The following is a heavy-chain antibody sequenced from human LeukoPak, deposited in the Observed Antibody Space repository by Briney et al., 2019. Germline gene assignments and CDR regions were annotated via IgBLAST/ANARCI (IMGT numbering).Heavy chain of an antibody. D-gene: IGHD6-19*01. CDR3: ARDLGRSSGWYPVYFDY. V-gene: IGHV3-21*01. CDR1: GFTFSSYS. CDR2: ISSSSSYI. J-gene: IGHJ4*02. Sequence: GGSLRLPCAASGFTFSSYSMNWVRQAPGKGLEWVSSISSSSSYIYYADSVKGRFTISRDNAKNSLYLQMNGLRAEDTAVYYCARDLGRSSGWYPVYFDYWGQGTLVTVSS.